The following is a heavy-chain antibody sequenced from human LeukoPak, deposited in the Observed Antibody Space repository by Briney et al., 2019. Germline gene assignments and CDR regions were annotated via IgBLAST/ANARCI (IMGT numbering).Heavy chain of an antibody. CDR1: GFTFRNYW. V-gene: IGHV3-48*04. CDR3: ARDLGGYSYFDY. CDR2: ISSSGSTI. Sequence: QPGGSLRLSCAASGFTFRNYWMTWVRQAPGKGLEWVSYISSSGSTIYYADSVKGRFTISRDNAKNSLYLQMNSLRAEDTAVYYCARDLGGYSYFDYWGQGTLVTVSS. J-gene: IGHJ4*02. D-gene: IGHD5-18*01.